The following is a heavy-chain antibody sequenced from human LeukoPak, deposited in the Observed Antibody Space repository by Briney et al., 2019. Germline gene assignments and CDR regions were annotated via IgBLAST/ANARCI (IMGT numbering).Heavy chain of an antibody. Sequence: PSETLSLTCAVYGGSFRGYYWSWIRQPPGKGLEWIGEINHSGSTNYNQSLKSRVTISVDTSKNQFSLRLNSLTAADTAVYYCARGPLELSEFWSGRGNVFLDYWGQGSLVTVSS. V-gene: IGHV4-34*01. CDR1: GGSFRGYY. J-gene: IGHJ4*02. D-gene: IGHD3-3*01. CDR2: INHSGST. CDR3: ARGPLELSEFWSGRGNVFLDY.